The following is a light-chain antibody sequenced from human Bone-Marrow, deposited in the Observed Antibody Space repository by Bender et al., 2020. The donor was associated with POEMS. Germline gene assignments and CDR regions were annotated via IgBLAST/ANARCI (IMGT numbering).Light chain of an antibody. CDR2: DVN. CDR3: SSYAGTNSVL. Sequence: QSALTQSASVSGSPGQSITISCTGSSSDVGGYNYVSWYQHHPGQAPKLIIYDVNNRPSGVSNRFSGSKSGNTASLTISGLQAEDEAYYYCSSYAGTNSVLFGGGTKLTVL. CDR1: SSDVGGYNY. J-gene: IGLJ2*01. V-gene: IGLV2-14*03.